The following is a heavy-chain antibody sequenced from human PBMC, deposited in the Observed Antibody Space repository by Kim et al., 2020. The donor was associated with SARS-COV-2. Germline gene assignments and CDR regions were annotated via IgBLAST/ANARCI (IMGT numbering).Heavy chain of an antibody. CDR3: AREIDFWSGYRGDY. D-gene: IGHD3-3*01. Sequence: ADSVKGRCTISRDNSKNTLYLQMNSLRAEDTAVYYCAREIDFWSGYRGDYWGQGTLVTVSS. V-gene: IGHV3-30*01. J-gene: IGHJ4*02.